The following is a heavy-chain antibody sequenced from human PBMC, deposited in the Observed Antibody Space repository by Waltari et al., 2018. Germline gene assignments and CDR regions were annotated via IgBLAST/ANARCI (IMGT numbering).Heavy chain of an antibody. CDR1: GFTFSSYA. Sequence: EVQLLESGGGLVQPGGSLRLSCVASGFTFSSYAMSWVRQAPVKGMAWVSAISGSGGSTYYAESVKGRFTISRDNSKNTLYLQMNSLRAEDTAVYYCAKGSPYCSGGSCSQLGLNFDYWGQGTLVTVSS. CDR2: ISGSGGST. D-gene: IGHD2-15*01. J-gene: IGHJ4*02. CDR3: AKGSPYCSGGSCSQLGLNFDY. V-gene: IGHV3-23*01.